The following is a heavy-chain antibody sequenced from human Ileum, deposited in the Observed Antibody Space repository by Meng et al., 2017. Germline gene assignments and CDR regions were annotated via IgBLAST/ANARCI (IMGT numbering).Heavy chain of an antibody. J-gene: IGHJ4*02. CDR1: GESFRGEY. Sequence: QVQVQQWGVGLLQPSETLSRACACYGESFRGEYGGWIRQPPGKGLEWIGEINHSGSTNYNPSLKSRVTISVDTSKNQFSLKLSSVTAADTAVYYCARTSGWFYYWGQGTLVTVSS. V-gene: IGHV4-34*01. CDR3: ARTSGWFYY. CDR2: INHSGST. D-gene: IGHD6-19*01.